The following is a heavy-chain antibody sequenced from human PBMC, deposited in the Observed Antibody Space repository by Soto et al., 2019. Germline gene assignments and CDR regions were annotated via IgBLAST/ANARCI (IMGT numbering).Heavy chain of an antibody. J-gene: IGHJ4*02. D-gene: IGHD2-2*01. CDR1: GGTFSSYA. CDR2: IIPIFGTA. Sequence: QVQLVQSGAEVKKPGSSVKVSCKASGGTFSSYAISWVRQAAGQGLEWMGGIIPIFGTANYAQKFQGRVTITADKSTSTAYMELSSLRSEDTAVYYCAREGDCSSTSCHPYFDYWGQGTLVTVSS. CDR3: AREGDCSSTSCHPYFDY. V-gene: IGHV1-69*06.